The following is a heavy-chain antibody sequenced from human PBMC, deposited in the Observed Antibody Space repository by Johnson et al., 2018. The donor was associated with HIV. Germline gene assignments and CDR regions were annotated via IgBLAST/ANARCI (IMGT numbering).Heavy chain of an antibody. CDR2: INSDGSST. D-gene: IGHD4-17*01. CDR1: GFTFSTNW. Sequence: MQLVESGGGVVQPGRSLRLSCVGSGFTFSTNWMHWVRQAPGKGLVWVSRINSDGSSTSYADSVKGRFTISRDNAKNTLYLQMNSLRVEDTAVYYCAKGADYADYEGAFDIWGQGTMVTVSS. J-gene: IGHJ3*02. V-gene: IGHV3-74*02. CDR3: AKGADYADYEGAFDI.